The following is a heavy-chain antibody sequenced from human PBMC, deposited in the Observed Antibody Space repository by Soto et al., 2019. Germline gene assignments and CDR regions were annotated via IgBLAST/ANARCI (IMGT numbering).Heavy chain of an antibody. J-gene: IGHJ4*02. V-gene: IGHV4-59*01. Sequence: QVQLQESGPGLVKPSETLSLTCSVSGGSISDYQWNWIRQPPGKGLEWIGYIYYSGRTNYNPSLKSRFTISLDTSTKQFSLRLRSVTAADTAVYYCARMRGLGELSPYFDYWGQGTLVTVSS. CDR2: IYYSGRT. D-gene: IGHD3-16*02. CDR3: ARMRGLGELSPYFDY. CDR1: GGSISDYQ.